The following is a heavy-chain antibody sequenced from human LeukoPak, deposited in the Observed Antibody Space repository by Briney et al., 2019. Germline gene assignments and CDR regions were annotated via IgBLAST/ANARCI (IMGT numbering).Heavy chain of an antibody. J-gene: IGHJ4*02. Sequence: PGGSLRLSCAASGFIFSSYAMSWVRQAPGKGLEWVSAISGSGGSTYYADSVKGRFTISRDNSKNTLYLQMNSLRAEDTAVYYCAKVRDDCSSTSCSLGYWGQGTLVTVSS. D-gene: IGHD2-2*01. CDR1: GFIFSSYA. CDR2: ISGSGGST. V-gene: IGHV3-23*01. CDR3: AKVRDDCSSTSCSLGY.